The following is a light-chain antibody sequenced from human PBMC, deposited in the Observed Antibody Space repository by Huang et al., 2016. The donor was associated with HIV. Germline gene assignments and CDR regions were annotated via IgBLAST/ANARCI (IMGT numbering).Light chain of an antibody. J-gene: IGKJ4*01. V-gene: IGKV3-11*01. CDR1: QNIDFY. Sequence: DIVLTQYPAALSLSPGERATLSCRASQNIDFYLAWYQQKPGQAPRLLIYDASNMATGIPARFSGSGSGTDFTLTISCLEPEDFAVYFCQPRNSWPLTFGGGTRLEIK. CDR3: QPRNSWPLT. CDR2: DAS.